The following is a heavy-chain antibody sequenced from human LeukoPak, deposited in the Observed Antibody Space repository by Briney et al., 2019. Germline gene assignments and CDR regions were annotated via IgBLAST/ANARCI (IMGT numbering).Heavy chain of an antibody. CDR3: ARDPTYDYVWAD. Sequence: APVKVSCKASGYTFTGYYMHWVRQAPGQGLEWMGRINPNSGGTNHAQKFQGRVTMTRDTSISTAYMELSRLRSDDTAVYYCARDPTYDYVWADWGQGTLVTVSS. J-gene: IGHJ4*02. V-gene: IGHV1-2*06. CDR1: GYTFTGYY. D-gene: IGHD3-16*01. CDR2: INPNSGGT.